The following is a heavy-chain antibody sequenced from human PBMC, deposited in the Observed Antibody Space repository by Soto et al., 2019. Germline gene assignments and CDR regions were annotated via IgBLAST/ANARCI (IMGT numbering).Heavy chain of an antibody. D-gene: IGHD1-7*01. J-gene: IGHJ6*02. CDR1: GDTFSSCS. V-gene: IGHV1-69*01. CDR3: ARDDGWNYRYYDMEV. Sequence: SVEVSWTACGDTFSSCSITLVRQATGQGIEWMGGIIPVXXSXXXXXKXXGRVTITADESTSTAYMELSSLRSQDTAVYFCARDDGWNYRYYDMEVWGQGTTVTVSS. CDR2: IIPVXXSX.